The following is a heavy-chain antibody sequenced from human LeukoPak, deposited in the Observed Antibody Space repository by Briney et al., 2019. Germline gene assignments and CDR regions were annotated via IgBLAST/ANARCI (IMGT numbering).Heavy chain of an antibody. J-gene: IGHJ6*03. Sequence: GASVKVSCKASGYTFTSYGISWVRQAPGQGLEWMGWISAYNGNTNYAQKLQGRVTMTTDTSTSTAYMELRSLRSDDTAVYYCARGYTAMVTSADYYYYYYMDVWGKGTTVTVSS. CDR1: GYTFTSYG. D-gene: IGHD5-18*01. CDR3: ARGYTAMVTSADYYYYYYMDV. CDR2: ISAYNGNT. V-gene: IGHV1-18*01.